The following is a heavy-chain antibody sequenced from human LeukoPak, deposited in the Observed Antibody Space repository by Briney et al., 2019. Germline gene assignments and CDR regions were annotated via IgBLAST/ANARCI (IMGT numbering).Heavy chain of an antibody. CDR1: GGSISSSSYY. Sequence: SETLSLTCTVSGGSISSSSYYWGWIRQPPGKGLEWIGSNYYSGSTYYNPSFKSRVTISVDTSKNQFSLKLSSVTAADTAVYYCTGYSSSWYGAEPSFDDWGQGTLVTVSS. D-gene: IGHD6-13*01. CDR3: TGYSSSWYGAEPSFDD. V-gene: IGHV4-39*01. CDR2: NYYSGST. J-gene: IGHJ4*02.